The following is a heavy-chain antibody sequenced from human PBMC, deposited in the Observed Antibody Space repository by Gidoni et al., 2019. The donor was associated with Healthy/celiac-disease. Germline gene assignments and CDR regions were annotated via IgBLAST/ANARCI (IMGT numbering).Heavy chain of an antibody. D-gene: IGHD2-2*01. CDR2: IYTSGST. CDR3: ARERVGYCSSTSCYEDYYYYMDV. V-gene: IGHV4-61*02. J-gene: IGHJ6*03. CDR1: GGSISSGSSY. Sequence: QVQLQESGPGLVKPSQTLSLTCTVSGGSISSGSSYWSWIRQPAGKGLEWIGRIYTSGSTNYNPSLKSRVTISVDTSKNQFSLKLSSVTAADTAVYYCARERVGYCSSTSCYEDYYYYMDVWGKGTTVTVSS.